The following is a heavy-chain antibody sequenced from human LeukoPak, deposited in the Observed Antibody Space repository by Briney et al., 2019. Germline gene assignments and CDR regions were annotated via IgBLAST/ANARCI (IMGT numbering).Heavy chain of an antibody. Sequence: GASVKVSCKASGYTFTSYYMHWVRQAPGQGLEWMGIINPSGGSTSYAQKFQGKVTMTRDMSTSTVYMELSSLRSEDTAVYYCASGPSSPSVPAASGLDYWGQGTLVTVSS. CDR1: GYTFTSYY. CDR2: INPSGGST. V-gene: IGHV1-46*01. CDR3: ASGPSSPSVPAASGLDY. J-gene: IGHJ4*02. D-gene: IGHD2-2*01.